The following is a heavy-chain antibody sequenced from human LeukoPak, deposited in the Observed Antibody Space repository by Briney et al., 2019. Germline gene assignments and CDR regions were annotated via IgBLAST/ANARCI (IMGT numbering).Heavy chain of an antibody. V-gene: IGHV1-69*01. CDR3: ARDDGGYYGSSGYYS. CDR2: IIPIFGTA. D-gene: IGHD3-22*01. Sequence: SVKVSCKASGGTFSSYAISWVRQAPGQGLEWMGGIIPIFGTANYAQKFQGRVTITADESTSTAYMELSSLRSEDTAVYYCARDDGGYYGSSGYYSWGQGTLVTVSS. CDR1: GGTFSSYA. J-gene: IGHJ4*02.